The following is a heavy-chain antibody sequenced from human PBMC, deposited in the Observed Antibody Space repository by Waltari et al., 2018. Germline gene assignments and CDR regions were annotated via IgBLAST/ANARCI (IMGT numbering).Heavy chain of an antibody. D-gene: IGHD6-13*01. Sequence: EVQLVQSGAEVKKPGESLKISCKGSGYSFTSYWFGWVPHMPGKGREWMGIIYPGDSDTRYSPSFQGQVTISADKSISTAYLQWSSLKASDTAMYYCAREDYRIAGIYYYYYGMDVWGQGTTVTVSS. CDR2: IYPGDSDT. J-gene: IGHJ6*02. CDR1: GYSFTSYW. CDR3: AREDYRIAGIYYYYYGMDV. V-gene: IGHV5-51*01.